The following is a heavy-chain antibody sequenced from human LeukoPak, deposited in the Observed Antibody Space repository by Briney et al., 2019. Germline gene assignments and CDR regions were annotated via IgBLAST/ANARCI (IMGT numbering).Heavy chain of an antibody. CDR2: IYHSGST. J-gene: IGHJ2*01. CDR3: ARGKGIKDYGGNPARNWYFDL. V-gene: IGHV4-30-2*01. D-gene: IGHD4-23*01. Sequence: SQTLSLTCAVSGGSISSGGYSWSSIRQPPGKGLEWIGYIYHSGSTYYNPPLKSRVTISVDRSKNQFSLKLSSVTAADTAVYYCARGKGIKDYGGNPARNWYFDLWGRGTLVTVSS. CDR1: GGSISSGGYS.